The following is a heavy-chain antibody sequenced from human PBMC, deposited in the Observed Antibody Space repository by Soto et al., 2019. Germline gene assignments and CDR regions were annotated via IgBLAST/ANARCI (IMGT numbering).Heavy chain of an antibody. V-gene: IGHV4-61*01. CDR3: ARVDDSSGYYWGYFDY. Sequence: QVQLQEPGPGLVKPSETLSLTCTVSGGSVSSGFYYWSWIRQPPGKGLEWIGHIFYTGSTNYNPSLKSRVTISVDTSKNQFSLKLNSVTAADTAVYYCARVDDSSGYYWGYFDYWGQGTLVTVSS. CDR2: IFYTGST. D-gene: IGHD3-22*01. CDR1: GGSVSSGFYY. J-gene: IGHJ4*02.